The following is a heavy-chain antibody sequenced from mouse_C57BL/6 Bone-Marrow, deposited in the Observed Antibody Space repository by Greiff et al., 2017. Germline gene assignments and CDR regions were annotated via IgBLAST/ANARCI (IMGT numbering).Heavy chain of an antibody. CDR2: IYPGSGST. CDR1: GYTFTSYW. J-gene: IGHJ2*01. Sequence: QVQLQQSGAELVKPGASVKMSCKASGYTFTSYWITWVKQRPGQGLEWIGDIYPGSGSTNYNEKFKGKATLTVDKSSSTAYMELRGQTSEDSAVYFCARLNPYYVDYWGQGTTLTVSS. CDR3: ARLNPYYVDY. V-gene: IGHV1-55*01. D-gene: IGHD1-3*01.